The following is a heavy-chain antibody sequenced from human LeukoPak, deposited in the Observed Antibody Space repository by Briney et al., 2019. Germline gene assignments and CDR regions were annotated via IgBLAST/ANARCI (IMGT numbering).Heavy chain of an antibody. J-gene: IGHJ5*02. CDR2: ISWNSGSI. CDR3: SKDIGSSGWYGWFDP. D-gene: IGHD6-19*01. CDR1: GFTFDDYA. Sequence: GGSLRLSCAASGFTFDDYAMHWLRQAPGKGLEWVSGISWNSGSIGYADSVKGRFTISRDNAKNSLYLQMNSLRAEDTALYYCSKDIGSSGWYGWFDPWGQGTLVTVSS. V-gene: IGHV3-9*01.